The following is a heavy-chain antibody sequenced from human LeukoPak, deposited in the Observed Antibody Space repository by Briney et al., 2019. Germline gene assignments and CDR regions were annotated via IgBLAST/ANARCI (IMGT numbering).Heavy chain of an antibody. CDR1: GYTFTGYY. CDR3: ARYRNGPGYSTEFDF. J-gene: IGHJ4*02. V-gene: IGHV1-2*02. Sequence: ASVEVSCKASGYTFTGYYLHWVRQAPGQGLEWMGWINPDTGGTTYAQKFQGRVTMTSDTFISTAYMELSRLRSDDTAEYYCARYRNGPGYSTEFDFWGQGILVTVSS. D-gene: IGHD6-13*01. CDR2: INPDTGGT.